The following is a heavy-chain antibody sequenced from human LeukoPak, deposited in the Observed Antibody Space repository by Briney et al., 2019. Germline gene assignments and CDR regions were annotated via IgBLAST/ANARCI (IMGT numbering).Heavy chain of an antibody. D-gene: IGHD5-24*01. CDR1: GGTFSSYA. V-gene: IGHV1-69*05. CDR3: AREDYNSASAFDI. CDR2: IITIFGTA. J-gene: IGHJ3*02. Sequence: ASVKVSCKASGGTFSSYAISWVRQAPGQGLEWVGGIITIFGTANYTQTFQGRVTITTDESTSTACMELSSVRSEDTAEYYCAREDYNSASAFDIWGQGTMVTVSS.